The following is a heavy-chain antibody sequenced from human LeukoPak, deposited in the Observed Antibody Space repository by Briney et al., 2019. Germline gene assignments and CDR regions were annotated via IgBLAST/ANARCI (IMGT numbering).Heavy chain of an antibody. Sequence: PGGSLRLSCAASGFTFSTYWMHWVRQAPGKGLVWVSRITGDGSSTTYADSVKGRFTISRDNAKNTLYLQMNILRTEDTAVYYCAKEGTPQVSTWYDLWGQGTQVIVSS. CDR1: GFTFSTYW. J-gene: IGHJ5*02. V-gene: IGHV3-74*01. CDR3: AKEGTPQVSTWYDL. D-gene: IGHD3-10*01. CDR2: ITGDGSST.